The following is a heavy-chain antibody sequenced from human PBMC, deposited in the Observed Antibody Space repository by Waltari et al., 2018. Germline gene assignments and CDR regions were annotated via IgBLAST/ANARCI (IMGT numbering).Heavy chain of an antibody. CDR2: ISASGGST. J-gene: IGHJ6*02. CDR1: GFPFTTYA. Sequence: EVQLLESGGGLVQPGGSLRLSCAASGFPFTTYAMSWVRQAPGKGLEWVSAISASGGSTYYADSVKGRFTISRDNPKNTLFLEMNSLRAEDTAVYYCGKDDSSGWGALFYYGVDVWGQGTTVTVSS. CDR3: GKDDSSGWGALFYYGVDV. V-gene: IGHV3-23*01. D-gene: IGHD6-19*01.